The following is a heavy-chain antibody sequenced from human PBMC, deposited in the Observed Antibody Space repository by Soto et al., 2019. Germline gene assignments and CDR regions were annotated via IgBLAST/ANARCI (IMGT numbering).Heavy chain of an antibody. CDR2: INAGNGNT. Sequence: QVQLVQSGAEVKKPGASVKVSCKASGYTFTSYAMHWVRQAPGQRLEWMGWINAGNGNTKYSQKFQGRVNITRDTAASTGYMELSRLRSEDTAVYSCARGPAVVPAAISYYYGMDVWGQGTTVTVSS. V-gene: IGHV1-3*01. CDR1: GYTFTSYA. J-gene: IGHJ6*02. CDR3: ARGPAVVPAAISYYYGMDV. D-gene: IGHD2-2*01.